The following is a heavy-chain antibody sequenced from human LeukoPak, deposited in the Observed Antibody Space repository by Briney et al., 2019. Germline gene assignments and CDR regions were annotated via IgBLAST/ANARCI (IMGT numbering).Heavy chain of an antibody. J-gene: IGHJ4*02. CDR1: GSTFTGYY. D-gene: IGHD6-13*01. V-gene: IGHV1-2*06. CDR2: INPNSGGT. CDR3: AREGTGYSSSWRSGASVDY. Sequence: GASVKVSCKASGSTFTGYYMHWVRQAPGQGLEWMGRINPNSGGTNYAQKFQGRVTMTRDTSISTAYMELSRLRSDDTAVYYCAREGTGYSSSWRSGASVDYWGQGTLVTVSS.